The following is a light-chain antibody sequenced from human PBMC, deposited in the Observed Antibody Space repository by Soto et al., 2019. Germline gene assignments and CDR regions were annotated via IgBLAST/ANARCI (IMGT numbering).Light chain of an antibody. CDR3: QQYYGYPLT. CDR2: GAS. CDR1: QDISSY. J-gene: IGKJ4*01. V-gene: IGKV1-8*01. Sequence: AIRMTQSPSSFSASTGDRVTITCRASQDISSYLAWYQQKPGKDPKLLIYGASTLQSGVPSRFSGSGAGTDFTLTISCLQSEDFASYYCQQYYGYPLTFGGGTNVEI.